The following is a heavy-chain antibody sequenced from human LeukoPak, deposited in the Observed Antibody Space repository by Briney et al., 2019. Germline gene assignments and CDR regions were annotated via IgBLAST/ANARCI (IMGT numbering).Heavy chain of an antibody. CDR2: IRSKAYGGTT. J-gene: IGHJ4*02. V-gene: IGHV3-49*04. Sequence: PGGSLRFSCTASGFTFGDYAMSWVRQAPGKGLEWVGFIRSKAYGGTTEYAASVKGRFTISRDDSKSIAYLQMNSLKTEDTAVYYCTRAEGDFWSGYYSFDYWGQGTLVTVSS. D-gene: IGHD3-3*01. CDR3: TRAEGDFWSGYYSFDY. CDR1: GFTFGDYA.